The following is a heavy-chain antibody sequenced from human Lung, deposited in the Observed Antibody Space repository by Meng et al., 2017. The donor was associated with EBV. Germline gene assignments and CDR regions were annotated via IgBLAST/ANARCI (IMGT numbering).Heavy chain of an antibody. CDR3: ARGKGRDSTGYYFGWFDP. D-gene: IGHD3-22*01. CDR2: IYYSGLT. CDR1: GDSMDNYY. J-gene: IGHJ5*02. Sequence: QVQVQESGPGLLKPSETLSLTCTVSGDSMDNYYWNWIRQTPGKGLEWMGSIYYSGLTNFSPSLRTRLTMSVDRSKKQFSLRLNSVTDADTAVYYCARGKGRDSTGYYFGWFDPWGQGTLVTVSS. V-gene: IGHV4-59*01.